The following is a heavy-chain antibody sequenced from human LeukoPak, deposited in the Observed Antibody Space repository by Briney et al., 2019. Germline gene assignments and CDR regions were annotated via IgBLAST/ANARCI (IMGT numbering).Heavy chain of an antibody. J-gene: IGHJ4*02. D-gene: IGHD1-1*01. Sequence: PGGSLRLSCAASGFTFSSYWMSWVRQAPGQGLEWVSVISDSGGDTNYADSVKGRFAISRDNSKNTLYLQMNSLRGEDTAIYYCARTTHGDYWGQGTLVTVSS. V-gene: IGHV3-23*01. CDR1: GFTFSSYW. CDR3: ARTTHGDY. CDR2: ISDSGGDT.